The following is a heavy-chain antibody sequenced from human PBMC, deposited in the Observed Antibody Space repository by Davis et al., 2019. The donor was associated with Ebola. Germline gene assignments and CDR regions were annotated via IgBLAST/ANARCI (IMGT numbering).Heavy chain of an antibody. Sequence: PGGSLRLSCTASGFNFDDYAMHWVRHVPGKGLEWVSGISWNGGSIGYVDSVRGRFTISRDNAKNSLYLEMSGLRPEDSAVYYCAKDSSVGFDYFDHWGQGTLVTVSS. CDR2: ISWNGGSI. V-gene: IGHV3-9*01. D-gene: IGHD1-26*01. J-gene: IGHJ4*02. CDR1: GFNFDDYA. CDR3: AKDSSVGFDYFDH.